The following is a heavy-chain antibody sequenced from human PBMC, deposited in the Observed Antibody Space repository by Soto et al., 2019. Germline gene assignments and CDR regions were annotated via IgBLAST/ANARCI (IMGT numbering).Heavy chain of an antibody. Sequence: EVQLLESGGGLVQPGGSLRLSCAASGFTFVTSAMSWVRQAPGKGLEWVSSISNSDGNTYYTDSVKGGFTISGDNSKNTLYLQMNSLRAEDTAVYYCAGIDCSSTRCYGIDYWGQGSLVTVSS. CDR2: ISNSDGNT. J-gene: IGHJ4*02. D-gene: IGHD2-2*01. V-gene: IGHV3-23*01. CDR1: GFTFVTSA. CDR3: AGIDCSSTRCYGIDY.